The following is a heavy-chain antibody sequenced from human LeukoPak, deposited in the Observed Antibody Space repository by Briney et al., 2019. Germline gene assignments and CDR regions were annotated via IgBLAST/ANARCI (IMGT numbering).Heavy chain of an antibody. Sequence: PSETLSLTCTVSGGSISSYYWSWIRQPAGKGLEWIGRIYTSGSTNYNPSLKSRVTMSVDTSKNQFSLKLSSVTAADTAVYYCARESFWSGQKYSSSWYPTGYWGQGTLVTVSS. CDR2: IYTSGST. CDR3: ARESFWSGQKYSSSWYPTGY. V-gene: IGHV4-4*07. D-gene: IGHD6-13*01. CDR1: GGSISSYY. J-gene: IGHJ4*02.